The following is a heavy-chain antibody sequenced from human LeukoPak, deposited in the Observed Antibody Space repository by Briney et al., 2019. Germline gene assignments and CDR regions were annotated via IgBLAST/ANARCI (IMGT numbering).Heavy chain of an antibody. Sequence: GGSLRLSCAASGFTFSSYSMNWVRQAPGNGLEWVSSISSSSSYIYYADSVKGRFIISRDNAKNSLYLQMNSLRAEDTAVYYCARDMGYCSGGSCYAYFDYWGQGTLVTVSS. J-gene: IGHJ4*02. V-gene: IGHV3-21*01. D-gene: IGHD2-15*01. CDR3: ARDMGYCSGGSCYAYFDY. CDR1: GFTFSSYS. CDR2: ISSSSSYI.